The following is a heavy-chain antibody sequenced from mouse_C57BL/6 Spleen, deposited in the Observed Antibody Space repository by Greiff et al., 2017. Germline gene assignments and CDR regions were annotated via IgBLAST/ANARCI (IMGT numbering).Heavy chain of an antibody. D-gene: IGHD2-5*01. CDR3: ARDYSNYFGWCAY. CDR2: IYPGDGDT. V-gene: IGHV1-82*01. J-gene: IGHJ3*01. CDR1: GYAFSSSW. Sequence: QVQLQQSGPELVKPGASVKISCKASGYAFSSSWMNWVKQRPGKGLEWIGRIYPGDGDTNYNGKFKGKATLTADKSSSTAYMQLSSLTSEDSAVYFCARDYSNYFGWCAYWGQGTLVTVSA.